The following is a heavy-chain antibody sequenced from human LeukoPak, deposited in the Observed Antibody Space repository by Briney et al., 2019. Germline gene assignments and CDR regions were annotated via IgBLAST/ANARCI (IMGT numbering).Heavy chain of an antibody. CDR2: IHYRGTT. J-gene: IGHJ3*02. D-gene: IGHD1-1*01. CDR3: ARDGYINDAFDI. Sequence: PSETLSLTCTVSRDSLTTDDSFWSWIRQFPGKGLEWIGYIHYRGTTNYNPSLKSRLSMSIDMSKDQFSLNLTSVTAADTAIYYCARDGYINDAFDIWGQGIVVTVSS. V-gene: IGHV4-31*03. CDR1: RDSLTTDDSF.